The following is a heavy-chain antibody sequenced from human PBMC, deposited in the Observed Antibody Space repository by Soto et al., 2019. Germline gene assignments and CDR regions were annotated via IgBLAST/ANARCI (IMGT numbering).Heavy chain of an antibody. J-gene: IGHJ4*02. D-gene: IGHD3-3*01. CDR2: IYHSGST. CDR1: GCSISSGGYS. CDR3: ARGVTIFGPYYLDY. Sequence: QLQLQESGSGLVKPSQTLSLTCAVSGCSISSGGYSWSWIRQPPGKGLEWIGYIYHSGSTYYNPSLKSRVTISVDRSKNQFSLKLSSVTAADTAVYYCARGVTIFGPYYLDYWGQGTLVTVSS. V-gene: IGHV4-30-2*01.